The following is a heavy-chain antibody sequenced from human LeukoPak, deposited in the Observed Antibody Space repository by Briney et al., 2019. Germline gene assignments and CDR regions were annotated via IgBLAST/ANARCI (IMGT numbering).Heavy chain of an antibody. CDR1: EFTFSSYA. CDR2: ISGSGGST. J-gene: IGHJ4*02. Sequence: GGSLRLSCAASEFTFSSYAMSWVRQAPGKGLEWVSAISGSGGSTYYADSVKGRFTISRDNSKNTLYLQMNSLRAEDTAVYYCAKSMVRGVIPDYWGQGTLVTVSS. CDR3: AKSMVRGVIPDY. D-gene: IGHD3-10*01. V-gene: IGHV3-23*01.